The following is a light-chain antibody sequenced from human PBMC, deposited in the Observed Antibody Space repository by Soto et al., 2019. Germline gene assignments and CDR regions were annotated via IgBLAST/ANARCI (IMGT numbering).Light chain of an antibody. J-gene: IGLJ2*01. CDR3: SSYTSSNSEV. Sequence: QSALTQPASVSGSPGQSITISCTGTSSDIGTYIYVSWYLQHPGKAPKLLIYEVGNRPSGVSNRFSGSKSGTTASLTISGLQAEDEADYYCSSYTSSNSEVFGGGTQLTVL. V-gene: IGLV2-14*01. CDR2: EVG. CDR1: SSDIGTYIY.